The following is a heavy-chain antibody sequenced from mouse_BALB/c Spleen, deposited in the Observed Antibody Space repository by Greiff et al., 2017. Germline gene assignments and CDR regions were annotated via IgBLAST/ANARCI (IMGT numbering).Heavy chain of an antibody. CDR1: GYTFTDYE. D-gene: IGHD2-3*01. CDR2: IDPETGGT. V-gene: IGHV1-15*01. J-gene: IGHJ4*01. Sequence: QVQLQQSGAELVRPGASVTLSCKASGYTFTDYEMHWVKQTPVHGLEWIGAIDPETGGTAYNQKFKGKATLTADKSSSTAYMELRSLTSEDSAVYYCTRKADDGYYNAMDYWGQGTSVTVSS. CDR3: TRKADDGYYNAMDY.